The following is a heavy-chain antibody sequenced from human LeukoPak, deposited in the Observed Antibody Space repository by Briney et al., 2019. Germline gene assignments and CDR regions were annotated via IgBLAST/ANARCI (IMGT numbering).Heavy chain of an antibody. Sequence: HPGGSLRLSCAASGFAFSTYSMNWVRQAPGKGLEWVSYIRSGDTIYYADSVKGRFTISRDNAENSLFLQMNSLRDEDTALYYCARDSHWSFDLWGRGTLVTVSS. V-gene: IGHV3-48*02. CDR1: GFAFSTYS. CDR3: ARDSHWSFDL. J-gene: IGHJ2*01. CDR2: IRSGDTI.